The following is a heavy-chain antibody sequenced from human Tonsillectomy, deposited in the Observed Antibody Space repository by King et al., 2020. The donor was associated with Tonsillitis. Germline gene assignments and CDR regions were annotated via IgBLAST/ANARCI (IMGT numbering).Heavy chain of an antibody. Sequence: VQLVESGGGVVQSGRSLRLSCAASGFTFSRFGMHWVRQAPGKGLEWVAVISYDGSNKYYTDSVKGRMTISRDNSKNTLFLQMNSLRAEDTAVYYCAKDVGKYYFYQIYGRDVWGQGTTVTVSS. V-gene: IGHV3-30*18. CDR3: AKDVGKYYFYQIYGRDV. J-gene: IGHJ6*02. D-gene: IGHD2/OR15-2a*01. CDR1: GFTFSRFG. CDR2: ISYDGSNK.